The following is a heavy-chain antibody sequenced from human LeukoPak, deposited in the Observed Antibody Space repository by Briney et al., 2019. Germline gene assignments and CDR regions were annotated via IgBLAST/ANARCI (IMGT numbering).Heavy chain of an antibody. CDR1: GGSISSGGYY. Sequence: SQTLSLTCTVSGGSISSGGYYWSWIRQHPGKGLEWIGYIYYSGSTYYNPSLKCRVTISVDTSKNQFSLKLSSVTAADTAVYYCARAYCSSTSCYNGIDYWGQGTLVTVSS. V-gene: IGHV4-31*03. CDR2: IYYSGST. CDR3: ARAYCSSTSCYNGIDY. D-gene: IGHD2-2*02. J-gene: IGHJ4*02.